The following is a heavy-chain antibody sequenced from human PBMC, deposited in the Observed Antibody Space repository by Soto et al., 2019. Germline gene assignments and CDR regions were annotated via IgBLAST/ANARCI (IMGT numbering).Heavy chain of an antibody. CDR2: ISSGSSYI. J-gene: IGHJ5*02. CDR3: ARDILSGGAYPGS. CDR1: GFTFSTYT. Sequence: SGGSLRLSCAASGFTFSTYTMNWVRQAPGKGLEWISSISSGSSYIYYAGSVKGRFTISRDNAKNSLFLQMNSLRADDTAVYYCARDILSGGAYPGSWGQGTKVTVSS. D-gene: IGHD3-10*01. V-gene: IGHV3-21*01.